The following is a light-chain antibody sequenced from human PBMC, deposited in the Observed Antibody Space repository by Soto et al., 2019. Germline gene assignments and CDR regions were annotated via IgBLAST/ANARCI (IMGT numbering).Light chain of an antibody. CDR3: SSLTSTNTLA. J-gene: IGLJ2*01. V-gene: IGLV2-14*01. CDR2: EVS. Sequence: QSALTQPASVSGSPGQSITISCTGTSSDVGGYNYVSWYQQHPGKAPKLMIYEVSYRPSGVSNRFSGSKSGNTASLTISGLQAEDEAGYYCSSLTSTNTLAFGGGTKLTVL. CDR1: SSDVGGYNY.